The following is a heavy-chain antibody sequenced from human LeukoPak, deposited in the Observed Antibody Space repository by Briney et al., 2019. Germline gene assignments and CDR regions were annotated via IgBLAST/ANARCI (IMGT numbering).Heavy chain of an antibody. CDR3: AKDAVLLWFGELFTYFDY. J-gene: IGHJ4*02. D-gene: IGHD3-10*01. CDR1: XFTFSSYA. Sequence: PGGSLRLSCAASXFTFSSYAMSWVRQAPGKGLEWVSAISGSGGSTYYADSVKGRFTISRDNSKNTLYLQMNSLRAEDTAVYYCAKDAVLLWFGELFTYFDYWGQGTLVTVSS. V-gene: IGHV3-23*01. CDR2: ISGSGGST.